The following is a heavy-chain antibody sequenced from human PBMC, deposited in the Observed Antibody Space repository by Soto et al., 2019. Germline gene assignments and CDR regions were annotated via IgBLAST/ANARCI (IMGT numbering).Heavy chain of an antibody. D-gene: IGHD3-22*01. J-gene: IGHJ4*02. CDR2: IYSGGYT. Sequence: PGGSLRLSCAVSGFTVSNNYMSWVRQAPGKGLEGVSVIYSGGYTAYGDSVKGRFTISRDNAKNSLYLQMNSLRAEDTAVYYCARVPTINYYDSSGYYFDYWGQGTLVTVSS. CDR1: GFTVSNNY. V-gene: IGHV3-53*01. CDR3: ARVPTINYYDSSGYYFDY.